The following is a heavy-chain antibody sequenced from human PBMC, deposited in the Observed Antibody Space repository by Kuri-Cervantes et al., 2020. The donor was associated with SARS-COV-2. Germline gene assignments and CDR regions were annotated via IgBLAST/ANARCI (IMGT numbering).Heavy chain of an antibody. D-gene: IGHD6-13*01. CDR1: DGSISSYY. J-gene: IGHJ4*02. CDR2: IYYSGST. V-gene: IGHV4-59*01. Sequence: SETLSLTCTVSDGSISSYYWSWIRQPPGKGLEWIGYIYYSGSTNYNPSLKSRVTISVDTSKNQFSLKLSSVTAADTAVYYCARGSSSWDFDYWGQGTLVTVSS. CDR3: ARGSSSWDFDY.